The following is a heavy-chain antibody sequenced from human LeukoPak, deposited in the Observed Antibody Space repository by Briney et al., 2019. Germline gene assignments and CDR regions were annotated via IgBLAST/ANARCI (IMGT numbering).Heavy chain of an antibody. D-gene: IGHD2-8*02. V-gene: IGHV3-30*02. CDR3: ARSLVDGDYYYNMDV. CDR2: IRPDESDT. J-gene: IGHJ6*03. CDR1: GFPFRNYG. Sequence: PGGSLRLSCAASGFPFRNYGMHWGRQAPGKGLGGGTFIRPDESDTYYADSVKGRFTISRDNSKNTLSLQMTSLRAEDTAVYYCARSLVDGDYYYNMDVWGKGTTVTVSS.